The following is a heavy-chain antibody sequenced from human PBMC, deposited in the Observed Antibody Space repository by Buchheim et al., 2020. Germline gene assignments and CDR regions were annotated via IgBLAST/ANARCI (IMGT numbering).Heavy chain of an antibody. V-gene: IGHV4-39*01. D-gene: IGHD4-23*01. Sequence: QVYLQESGPGVLKPSETLSLPCTVTDASIITTPYYLGWIRQPPGKGLEWIASSHYTGGAVYNPSLRSRLTISVDTSRSQFSLRLSSVTAADTAVYYCVTNSTGYPDYWGQGT. CDR2: SHYTGGA. CDR1: DASIITTPYY. CDR3: VTNSTGYPDY. J-gene: IGHJ4*02.